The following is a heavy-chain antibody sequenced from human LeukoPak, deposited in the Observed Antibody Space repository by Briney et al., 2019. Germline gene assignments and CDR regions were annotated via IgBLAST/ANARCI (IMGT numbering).Heavy chain of an antibody. J-gene: IGHJ4*02. CDR2: INPSGGST. CDR3: ARDTPTSFWDY. CDR1: GYTFTSYY. D-gene: IGHD3-3*01. V-gene: IGHV1-46*01. Sequence: ASVKVSCKASGYTFTSYYMHWVRQAPGQGLEWMGIINPSGGSTSYAQKFQGRVTMTRDTSTSTVYMELSRLRSDDTAVYYCARDTPTSFWDYWGQGTLVTVSS.